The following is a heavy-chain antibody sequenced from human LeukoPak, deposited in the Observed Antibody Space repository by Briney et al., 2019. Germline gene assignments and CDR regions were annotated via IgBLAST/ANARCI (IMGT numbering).Heavy chain of an antibody. CDR2: IYTSGST. J-gene: IGHJ6*03. Sequence: SETLSLTCTVSGGSISSGSYYWSWIRQPAGKGLEWIGRIYTSGSTNYNPSLKSRVTISVDTSKNQFSLKLSSMTAADTAVYYCARDKSSSPHYYYYYMDVWGKGTTVTVSS. D-gene: IGHD6-13*01. CDR1: GGSISSGSYY. CDR3: ARDKSSSPHYYYYYMDV. V-gene: IGHV4-61*02.